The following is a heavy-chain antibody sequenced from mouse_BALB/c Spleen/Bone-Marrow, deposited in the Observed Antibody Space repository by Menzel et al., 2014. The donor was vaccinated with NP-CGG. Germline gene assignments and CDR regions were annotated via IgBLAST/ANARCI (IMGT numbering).Heavy chain of an antibody. CDR1: GFDFSRYW. J-gene: IGHJ3*01. D-gene: IGHD1-2*01. Sequence: VQLKESGGGLVRPGGSLKLSCAASGFDFSRYWMTWVRQAPGKGLEWIGEINPDSSTINYTPSLKDKFIISRDNAKNTLYLQMNKVRSEDTALYYCAKNYYYGYVAYWGQGTLVTVSA. V-gene: IGHV4-1*02. CDR3: AKNYYYGYVAY. CDR2: INPDSSTI.